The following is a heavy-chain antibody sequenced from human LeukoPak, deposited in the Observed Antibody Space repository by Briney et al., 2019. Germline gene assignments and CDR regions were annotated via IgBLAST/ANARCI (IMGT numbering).Heavy chain of an antibody. V-gene: IGHV4-4*07. CDR2: IYTSGST. D-gene: IGHD6-19*01. Sequence: SETLSLTCTVSGGSISSYYWSWIRQPAGKGLEWIGRIYTSGSTNYNPSLKSRVTMSVDTSKNQFSLKLSSVTAADTAVYYCAGYSSGWYPSTPFDCWGQGTLVTVSS. CDR3: AGYSSGWYPSTPFDC. CDR1: GGSISSYY. J-gene: IGHJ4*02.